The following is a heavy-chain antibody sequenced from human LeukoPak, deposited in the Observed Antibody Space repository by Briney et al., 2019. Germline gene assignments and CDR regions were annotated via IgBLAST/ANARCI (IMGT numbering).Heavy chain of an antibody. J-gene: IGHJ4*02. V-gene: IGHV3-7*01. CDR1: GFTFSSYA. Sequence: PGGSLRLSCAASGFTFSSYAMSWVRQAPGKGLEWVANIKQDGSEKYYVDSVKGRFTISRDNAKNSLYLQMNSLRAEDTAVYYCASGREEFDYWGQGTLVTVSS. D-gene: IGHD1-1*01. CDR3: ASGREEFDY. CDR2: IKQDGSEK.